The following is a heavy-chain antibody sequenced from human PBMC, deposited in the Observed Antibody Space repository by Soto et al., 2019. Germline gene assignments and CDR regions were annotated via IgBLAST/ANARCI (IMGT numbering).Heavy chain of an antibody. CDR1: GGSISSGGDY. CDR3: ARDRCSGGSCYQTDY. CDR2: IYYSGST. D-gene: IGHD2-15*01. Sequence: SETLSLTCTVSGGSISSGGDYWSWIRQHPGKGLEWIGYIYYSGSTYYNPSLKSRVTISVDTSKNQFSLKLSSVTAADTAVYYCARDRCSGGSCYQTDYWGQGTLVTVSS. J-gene: IGHJ4*02. V-gene: IGHV4-31*03.